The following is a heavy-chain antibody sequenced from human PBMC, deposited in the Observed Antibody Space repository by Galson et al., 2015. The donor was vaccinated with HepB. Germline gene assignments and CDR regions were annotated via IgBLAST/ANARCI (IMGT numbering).Heavy chain of an antibody. D-gene: IGHD6-19*01. CDR1: GGSISSYY. CDR2: IYYSGST. Sequence: TLSLTCTVSGGSISSYYWSWIRQPPGKGLEWIGYIYYSGSTNYNPSLKSRVTISVDTSKNQFSLKLSSVTAADTAVYYCASLYSSGWMPGDGAFDIWGQGTMVTVSS. V-gene: IGHV4-59*01. J-gene: IGHJ3*02. CDR3: ASLYSSGWMPGDGAFDI.